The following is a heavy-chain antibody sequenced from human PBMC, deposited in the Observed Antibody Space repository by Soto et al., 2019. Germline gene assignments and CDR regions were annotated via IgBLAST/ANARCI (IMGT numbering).Heavy chain of an antibody. V-gene: IGHV3-30*18. CDR3: AKGLNATPYYYYQGMDV. D-gene: IGHD2-2*01. CDR2: ISYDGSNK. Sequence: QVQLVESGGGVVQPGRSLRLSCAASGFTFSSYGMHWVRQAPGKGLEWVSVISYDGSNKYYADSVKGRFTISRDNSKNTLYLQMNSLRAEDTAVYYCAKGLNATPYYYYQGMDVWGQGTTVTVSS. CDR1: GFTFSSYG. J-gene: IGHJ6*02.